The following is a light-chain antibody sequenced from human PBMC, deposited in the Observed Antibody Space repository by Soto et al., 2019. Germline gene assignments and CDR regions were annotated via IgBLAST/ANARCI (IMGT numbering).Light chain of an antibody. J-gene: IGKJ1*01. CDR1: QSVSSF. CDR2: DAS. V-gene: IGKV3-11*01. Sequence: LTQKPSILFLYPKIISTLSFRTSQSVSSFLAWYQQKVGQAPRLLIYDASNRATGIPARFSGSGSGTDFTLTISCLEPEDFAVYCCQQRINWPRRLGEGTKVDIK. CDR3: QQRINWPRR.